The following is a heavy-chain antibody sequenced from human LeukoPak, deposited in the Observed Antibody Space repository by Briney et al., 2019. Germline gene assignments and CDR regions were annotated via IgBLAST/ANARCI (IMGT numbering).Heavy chain of an antibody. CDR2: MNPNSGNT. CDR1: GYTLTSYD. CDR3: ARGSGYYYGSGSSYYYYMDV. Sequence: ASVKVSCKASGYTLTSYDINWVRQATGQGLEWMGWMNPNSGNTGYAQKFQGRVTITRNTSISTAYMELSSLRSEDTAVYYCARGSGYYYGSGSSYYYYMDVWGKGTTVTVSS. J-gene: IGHJ6*03. V-gene: IGHV1-8*03. D-gene: IGHD3-10*01.